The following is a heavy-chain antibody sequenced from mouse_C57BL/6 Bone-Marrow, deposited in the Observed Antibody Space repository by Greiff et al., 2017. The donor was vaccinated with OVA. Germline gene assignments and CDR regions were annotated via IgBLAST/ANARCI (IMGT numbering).Heavy chain of an antibody. D-gene: IGHD2-3*01. Sequence: QVQLQQSGAELARPGASVKLSCKASGYTFTSYGISWVKQRTGQGLGWIGEIYPRSGNTYYNEKFKGKATLTADKSSSTAYMELRSLTSEDSAVYFCARYDGYYDYWGQGTTLTVSS. CDR2: IYPRSGNT. J-gene: IGHJ2*01. V-gene: IGHV1-81*01. CDR1: GYTFTSYG. CDR3: ARYDGYYDY.